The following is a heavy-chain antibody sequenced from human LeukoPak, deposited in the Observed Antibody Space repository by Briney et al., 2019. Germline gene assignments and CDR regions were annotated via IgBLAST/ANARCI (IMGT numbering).Heavy chain of an antibody. CDR3: AREEGGY. CDR2: ISYDGTNK. CDR1: GFTFSSYA. Sequence: GGSLRLSCAASGFTFSSYAMHWVRRAPGKGLEWVAVISYDGTNKYYADSVKGRFTISSDNSKNTLFLQMNSLRAEDTAVYYCAREEGGYWGQGTLVTVSS. D-gene: IGHD3-16*01. V-gene: IGHV3-30*01. J-gene: IGHJ4*02.